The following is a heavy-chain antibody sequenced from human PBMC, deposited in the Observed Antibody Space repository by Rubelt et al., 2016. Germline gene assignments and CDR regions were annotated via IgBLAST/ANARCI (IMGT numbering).Heavy chain of an antibody. D-gene: IGHD2-15*01. J-gene: IGHJ4*02. CDR2: SNAGNGNT. V-gene: IGHV1-3*01. Sequence: QVQLVQSGAEGKKPGASVKVSCKAAGYSFTTYSIHWVRQAPGQRLEWMGWSNAGNGNTKYSQKFPGRVTMTRGTSASTADMVLSSLRSEYTAVYNCARGDIVVVVAASNPLDYWGQGTLVTVSS. CDR1: GYSFTTYS. CDR3: ARGDIVVVVAASNPLDY.